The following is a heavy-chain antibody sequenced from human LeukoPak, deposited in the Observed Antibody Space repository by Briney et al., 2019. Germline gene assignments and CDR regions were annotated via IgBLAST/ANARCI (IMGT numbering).Heavy chain of an antibody. CDR3: TRVLLWFGELSAFDY. V-gene: IGHV3-49*04. J-gene: IGHJ4*02. Sequence: GGSLRLSCTASGFTFGDYAMSWVRHAPGKGLEWVGFIRSKAYGGTTEYAASVKGRFTISRDDSKSIAYLQTNSLKTEDTAVYYCTRVLLWFGELSAFDYWGQGTLVTVSS. CDR1: GFTFGDYA. CDR2: IRSKAYGGTT. D-gene: IGHD3-10*01.